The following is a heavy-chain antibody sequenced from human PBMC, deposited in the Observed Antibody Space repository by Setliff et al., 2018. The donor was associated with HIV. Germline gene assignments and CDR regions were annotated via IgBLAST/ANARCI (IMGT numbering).Heavy chain of an antibody. J-gene: IGHJ3*02. D-gene: IGHD3-22*01. CDR1: GGSFSGYY. CDR2: INHSGIT. Sequence: SETLSLTCAVYGGSFSGYYWSWIRQPPGKGLEWIGEINHSGITNYNPSLKSRVTISVDTSKNQFSLKLSSVAAADTAVYYCARGLTVHDNFDIGGQGTMVTVSS. CDR3: ARGLTVHDNFDI. V-gene: IGHV4-34*01.